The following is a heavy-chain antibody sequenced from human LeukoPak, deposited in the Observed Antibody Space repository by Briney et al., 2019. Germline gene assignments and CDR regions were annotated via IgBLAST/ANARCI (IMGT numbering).Heavy chain of an antibody. CDR2: ISSSGGST. Sequence: GGSLRLSCAASRFTFSSYSMSWVRQAPGKGLEWVSSISSSGGSTYYADSVKGCSTRTRDDSKNTLYLQMNSLRTEGTAVYYCAKTHASYYYGSGSYRLDAFDIWGQGTMVTVSS. CDR3: AKTHASYYYGSGSYRLDAFDI. V-gene: IGHV3-23*01. D-gene: IGHD3-10*01. J-gene: IGHJ3*02. CDR1: RFTFSSYS.